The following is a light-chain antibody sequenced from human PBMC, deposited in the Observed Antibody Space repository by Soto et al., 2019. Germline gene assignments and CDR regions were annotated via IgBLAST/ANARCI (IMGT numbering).Light chain of an antibody. V-gene: IGKV3-11*01. CDR2: DAS. J-gene: IGKJ4*01. CDR1: QSVSSY. Sequence: EIVLTQSPATLSLSPGERGTLSCRASQSVSSYLAWYQQKPGQAPRLLIYDASNRATGVPGRFSGSGSGTDFTLSISSLAPEDSAVYYCQPRTNWPPVAFGGGTKVEIK. CDR3: QPRTNWPPVA.